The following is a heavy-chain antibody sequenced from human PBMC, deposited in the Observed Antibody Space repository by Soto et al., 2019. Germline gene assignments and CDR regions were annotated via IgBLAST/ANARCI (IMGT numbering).Heavy chain of an antibody. D-gene: IGHD6-13*01. CDR1: GFAFSTYA. J-gene: IGHJ6*02. Sequence: GGSLRLSCAASGFAFSTYAMTWVRQAPGKGLEWVSVISGSGGSSYYADSVKGRFTISRDNSKNTLFLQMNGLRAEDTAVYYCAKVTKRAAAGRYEYYKYGMDVWGQGTTVTVSS. CDR2: ISGSGGSS. V-gene: IGHV3-23*01. CDR3: AKVTKRAAAGRYEYYKYGMDV.